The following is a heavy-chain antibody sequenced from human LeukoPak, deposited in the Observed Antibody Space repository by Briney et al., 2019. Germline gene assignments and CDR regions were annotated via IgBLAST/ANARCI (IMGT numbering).Heavy chain of an antibody. Sequence: GGSLRLSCAASGFTFSSYSMNWVRQAPGKGLEWVSSISSSSSYIYYADSVKGRFTISRDNAKNSLYLQMNSLRTEDTAVYYCARASYCTNGVCYGYYGMDVWGQGTTVTVSS. CDR1: GFTFSSYS. D-gene: IGHD2-8*01. J-gene: IGHJ6*02. CDR3: ARASYCTNGVCYGYYGMDV. CDR2: ISSSSSYI. V-gene: IGHV3-21*01.